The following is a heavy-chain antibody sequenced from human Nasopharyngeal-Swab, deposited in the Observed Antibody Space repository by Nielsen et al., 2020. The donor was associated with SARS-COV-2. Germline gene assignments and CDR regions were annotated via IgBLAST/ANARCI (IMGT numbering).Heavy chain of an antibody. CDR1: GLTFRGYS. D-gene: IGHD3-3*02. CDR3: ARVTLLASDAFDI. Sequence: GGPLRLSCAALGLTFRGYSINWVRQAPGKGLEWVQSIISRSTYIYYADSVKGRFTISRDNAKNSLYLQMNSLRAEDTAVYYCARVTLLASDAFDIWGQGTMVTVSS. CDR2: IISRSTYI. J-gene: IGHJ3*02. V-gene: IGHV3-21*01.